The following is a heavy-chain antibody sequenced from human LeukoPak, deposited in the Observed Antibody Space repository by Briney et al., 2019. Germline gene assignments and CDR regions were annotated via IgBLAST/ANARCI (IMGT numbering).Heavy chain of an antibody. CDR1: GFTFSSYE. CDR2: ISSSGSTI. D-gene: IGHD2-15*01. Sequence: GGSLRLSCAASGFTFSSYEMNWVRQAPGKGLEWVSYISSSGSTIYYADSVKGRFTISRDNAKNSLYLQMNSLRAEDMAVYYCARGNYCSGGSCYQTASFDYWGQGALVPVSS. CDR3: ARGNYCSGGSCYQTASFDY. J-gene: IGHJ4*02. V-gene: IGHV3-48*03.